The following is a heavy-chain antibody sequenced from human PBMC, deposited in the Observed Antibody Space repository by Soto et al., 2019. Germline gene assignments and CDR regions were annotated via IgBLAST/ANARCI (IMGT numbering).Heavy chain of an antibody. Sequence: SSETLSLTCAVYGGSFSGYYWSWIRQPPGKGLEWIGEINHSGSTNYNPSLKSRVTISVDTSKNQFSLKLSSVTAADTAVYYCARVPFYDFWSGYHRLPYYYYYGMDVWGQGTTVTVSS. CDR1: GGSFSGYY. V-gene: IGHV4-34*01. CDR3: ARVPFYDFWSGYHRLPYYYYYGMDV. J-gene: IGHJ6*02. CDR2: INHSGST. D-gene: IGHD3-3*01.